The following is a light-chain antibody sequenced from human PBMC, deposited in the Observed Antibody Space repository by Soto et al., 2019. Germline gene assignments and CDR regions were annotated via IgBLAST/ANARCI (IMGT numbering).Light chain of an antibody. CDR1: HNIRDK. CDR2: AAS. CDR3: QQYSDWPRT. Sequence: EIVLTQSPATLSVSPGERVTLSCRASHNIRDKLAWYQQKPGQAPRRLIYAASPRVTGVPARFSGSGSGTEFTLTISSLQAGDFAVYYCQQYSDWPRTLGGGTQV. J-gene: IGKJ4*01. V-gene: IGKV3-15*01.